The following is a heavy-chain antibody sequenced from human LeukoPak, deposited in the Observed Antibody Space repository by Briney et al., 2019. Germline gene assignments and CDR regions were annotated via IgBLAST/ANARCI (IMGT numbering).Heavy chain of an antibody. V-gene: IGHV3-33*01. D-gene: IGHD6-19*01. CDR3: ARGTVAELAFDI. J-gene: IGHJ3*02. Sequence: GGSLRLSCAASGFTFSSYGMHWVRQAPGKGLEWVAVIWYDGSNKYHADSVKGRFTISRDNSKNTLYLQMNSLRAEDTAVYYCARGTVAELAFDIWGQGTMVTVSS. CDR1: GFTFSSYG. CDR2: IWYDGSNK.